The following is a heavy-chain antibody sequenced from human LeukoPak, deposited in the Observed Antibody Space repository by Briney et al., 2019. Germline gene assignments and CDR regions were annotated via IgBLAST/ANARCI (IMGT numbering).Heavy chain of an antibody. J-gene: IGHJ2*01. CDR3: VRGLSGVSSWYFDL. Sequence: PGGSLRLSCAASGFTISSNYLSWVRQAPGKGLVWISALHSGGHTFYADSVRGRFTISRDISKNTLYLQMNDLGAEDTALYYCVRGLSGVSSWYFDLWGRGTLVSASS. CDR2: LHSGGHT. V-gene: IGHV3-53*01. D-gene: IGHD7-27*01. CDR1: GFTISSNY.